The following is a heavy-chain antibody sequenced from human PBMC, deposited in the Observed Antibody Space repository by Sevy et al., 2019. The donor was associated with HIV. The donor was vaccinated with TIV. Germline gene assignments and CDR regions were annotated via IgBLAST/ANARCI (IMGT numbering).Heavy chain of an antibody. Sequence: GESLKISCAASGFTFSNYAMNWVRQAPGKGLEWVSSISGSGGTTYYADSVEGRFTISRDKSKNTLYLQMHSLTAEDTAVYYCAKVLARGVALAGTAWGMDVWGQGTTVTVSS. CDR1: GFTFSNYA. V-gene: IGHV3-23*01. CDR3: AKVLARGVALAGTAWGMDV. J-gene: IGHJ6*02. CDR2: ISGSGGTT. D-gene: IGHD6-19*01.